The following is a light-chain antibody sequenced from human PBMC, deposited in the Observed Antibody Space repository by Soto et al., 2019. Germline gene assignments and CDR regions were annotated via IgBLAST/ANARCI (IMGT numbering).Light chain of an antibody. Sequence: QSVLPQPPSVSAAPGQKVTLSCSGSSSNIGNNYVSWYQHLPGTAPKLLIYENNQRPSGIPDRFSGSKSATSATLGITGLQTGDEADYYCATWDISLTTGQVFGGGTKLTVL. CDR2: ENN. CDR1: SSNIGNNY. V-gene: IGLV1-51*02. CDR3: ATWDISLTTGQV. J-gene: IGLJ3*02.